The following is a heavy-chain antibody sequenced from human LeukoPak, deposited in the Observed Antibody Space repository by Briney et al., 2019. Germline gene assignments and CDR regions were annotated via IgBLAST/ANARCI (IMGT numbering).Heavy chain of an antibody. Sequence: PGGSLRLSCAASGFTFNNYEMNWVRQAAGKGLEWVSYISTSGAIIYYADSVKGRFTISRDNAKNSLHLQMNSLRAEDTAVYYCARGSLSDRGDYWGQGTLVTVSS. CDR3: ARGSLSDRGDY. J-gene: IGHJ4*02. CDR1: GFTFNNYE. CDR2: ISTSGAII. D-gene: IGHD3-16*01. V-gene: IGHV3-48*03.